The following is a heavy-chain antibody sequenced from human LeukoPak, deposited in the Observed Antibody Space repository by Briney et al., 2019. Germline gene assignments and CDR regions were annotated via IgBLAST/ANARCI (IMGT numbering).Heavy chain of an antibody. J-gene: IGHJ4*02. CDR1: GFTFSSYW. D-gene: IGHD3-3*01. CDR3: ARDVSRYYDFWSGYYTGIPLDY. CDR2: IKQDGSEK. V-gene: IGHV3-7*01. Sequence: TGXSLRLSCAASGFTFSSYWMSWVRQAPGKGLEWVANIKQDGSEKYYVDSVKGRFTISRDNAKKSLYVQMNSLRAGDTAVYYCARDVSRYYDFWSGYYTGIPLDYWGQGTLVTVSS.